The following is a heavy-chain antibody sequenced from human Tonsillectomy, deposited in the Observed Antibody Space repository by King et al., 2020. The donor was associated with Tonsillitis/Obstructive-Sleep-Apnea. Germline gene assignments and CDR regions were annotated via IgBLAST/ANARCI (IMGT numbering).Heavy chain of an antibody. CDR2: ISWNSGSI. CDR3: AKGEGDILTGYSDY. Sequence: VQLVESGGGLVQPGRSLRLSCAASGFTFDDYAMHWVRQVPGMGLEWVSGISWNSGSIGYADSVKGRFTISRDNAKNSLYLQMNSLRPDDTALYFCAKGEGDILTGYSDYWGQGTLVTVSS. J-gene: IGHJ4*02. V-gene: IGHV3-9*01. CDR1: GFTFDDYA. D-gene: IGHD3-9*01.